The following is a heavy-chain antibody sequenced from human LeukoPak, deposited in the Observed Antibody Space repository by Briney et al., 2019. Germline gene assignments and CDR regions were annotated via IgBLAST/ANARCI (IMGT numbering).Heavy chain of an antibody. CDR2: IKEDGSEK. Sequence: EGSLRLSCAASGFTFSSYWMTWVRQAPGKGLEWVANIKEDGSEKYYVDSVKGRFTISRDNAKNSLYLQMNSLRAEDTAVYYCASGSYCDCWGQGTLVTVSS. V-gene: IGHV3-7*01. J-gene: IGHJ4*02. CDR1: GFTFSSYW. CDR3: ASGSYCDC. D-gene: IGHD1-26*01.